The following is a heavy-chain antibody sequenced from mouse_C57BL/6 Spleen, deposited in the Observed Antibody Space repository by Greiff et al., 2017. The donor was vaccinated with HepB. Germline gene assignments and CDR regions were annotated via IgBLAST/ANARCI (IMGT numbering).Heavy chain of an antibody. D-gene: IGHD1-1*01. J-gene: IGHJ2*01. Sequence: QVQLQQPGAELVKPGASVKMSCKASGYTFTSYWITWVKQRPGQGLEWIGDIYPGSGSTNYNEKFKSKATLTVDTSSSTAYMQLSSLTSEDSAVYYGARSVYCYGSSYLFDYWGQGTTLTVSS. V-gene: IGHV1-55*01. CDR1: GYTFTSYW. CDR2: IYPGSGST. CDR3: ARSVYCYGSSYLFDY.